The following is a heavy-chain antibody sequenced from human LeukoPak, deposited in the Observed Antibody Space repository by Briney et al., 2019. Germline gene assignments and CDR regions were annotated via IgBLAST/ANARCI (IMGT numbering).Heavy chain of an antibody. J-gene: IGHJ4*01. D-gene: IGHD2-2*01. CDR2: INPKSGGA. CDR3: ARSTSTYYYFDY. Sequence: GASVKVSCKASGYSFTDYYIHWVRQAPGQGLEWMGRINPKSGGATYAQMIRGRVSMTTDTFISTAYMELNRLSSDDTAVYFCARSTSTYYYFDYWGHGSLVAVS. V-gene: IGHV1-2*06. CDR1: GYSFTDYY.